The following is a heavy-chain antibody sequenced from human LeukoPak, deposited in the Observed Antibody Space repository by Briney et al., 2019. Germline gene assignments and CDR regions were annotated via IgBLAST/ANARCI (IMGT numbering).Heavy chain of an antibody. CDR3: TGESYRTSFLFDL. Sequence: PSETLSLTCTVSGDSVSSYYWSWIRQPAGNRLEWTGRISTSGSARYNPSLKSRVTLSIDTSKNQISLNVKSVTAADTAVYYCTGESYRTSFLFDLWGQGTLVTVSS. CDR2: ISTSGSA. V-gene: IGHV4-4*07. CDR1: GDSVSSYY. D-gene: IGHD5-12*01. J-gene: IGHJ4*02.